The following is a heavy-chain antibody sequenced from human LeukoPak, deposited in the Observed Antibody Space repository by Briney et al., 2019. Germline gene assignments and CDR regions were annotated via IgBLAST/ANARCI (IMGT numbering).Heavy chain of an antibody. D-gene: IGHD6-13*01. Sequence: PSETLSLTCTVSGGSISSYYWSWIRQPPGKGLEWIGYIYYSGSTNYNPSLKSRVTISVDTSKKQFSLKLSSVTAADTAVYYCAGGEYSSSWTSMDVRGQGTTVTVSS. CDR3: AGGEYSSSWTSMDV. CDR1: GGSISSYY. J-gene: IGHJ6*02. V-gene: IGHV4-59*08. CDR2: IYYSGST.